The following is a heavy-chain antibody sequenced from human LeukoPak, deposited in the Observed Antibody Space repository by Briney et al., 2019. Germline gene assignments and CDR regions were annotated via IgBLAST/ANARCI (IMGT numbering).Heavy chain of an antibody. CDR2: ISSNGGST. CDR3: ARAVEGSGSYPDY. CDR1: GFTFSSYA. D-gene: IGHD3-10*01. J-gene: IGHJ4*02. V-gene: IGHV3-64*01. Sequence: PGGSLRLSCAASGFTFSSYAMHWVRQAPGKGLEYVSAISSNGGSTYYANSVKGRFTISRDNSKNTLYLQMGSLRAEDMAVYYCARAVEGSGSYPDYWGQGTLVTVSS.